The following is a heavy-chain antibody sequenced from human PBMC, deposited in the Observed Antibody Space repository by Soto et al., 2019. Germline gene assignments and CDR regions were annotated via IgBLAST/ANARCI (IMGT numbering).Heavy chain of an antibody. J-gene: IGHJ4*02. CDR2: IYYSGST. D-gene: IGHD2-15*01. CDR3: ASSGYCSGGSCEPYYFDY. V-gene: IGHV4-31*03. Sequence: QVQLQESGPGLVKPSQTLSLTCTVSGGSISSGSYYWSWIRQHPGMGLEWIGYIYYSGSTYYNPSLKSRVTISVDTSKHQFSLKLSSVTAADTAVYYCASSGYCSGGSCEPYYFDYWGQGTLVTVSS. CDR1: GGSISSGSYY.